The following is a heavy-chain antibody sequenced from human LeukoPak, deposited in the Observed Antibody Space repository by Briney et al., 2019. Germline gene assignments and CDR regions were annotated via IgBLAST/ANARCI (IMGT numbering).Heavy chain of an antibody. Sequence: PGGSLRLSCAASGFTLSSYVMSWVRQAPGKGLEWASAISGSGGTTYYADSVKGRFTISRDNSKNTLFLQMNSLRAEDTAVYYCAKEQLIPYYFDYWGQGTLVTVSS. V-gene: IGHV3-23*01. D-gene: IGHD6-13*01. CDR3: AKEQLIPYYFDY. CDR1: GFTLSSYV. CDR2: ISGSGGTT. J-gene: IGHJ4*02.